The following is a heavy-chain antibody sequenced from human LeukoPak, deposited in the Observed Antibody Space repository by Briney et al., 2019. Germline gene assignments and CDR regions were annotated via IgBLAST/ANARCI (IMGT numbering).Heavy chain of an antibody. D-gene: IGHD6-13*01. V-gene: IGHV4-31*03. J-gene: IGHJ4*02. CDR2: IYHYGTI. Sequence: PSETLSLTCTVSGVSFSSGGYYWSWIRQHPGKGLEWLGYIYHYGTIYYNPSLRSRLTMSVDMSKNQFSLRLSSVTAADTAVYYCARDRAAGDVVLDYWGQGTLVTVSS. CDR3: ARDRAAGDVVLDY. CDR1: GVSFSSGGYY.